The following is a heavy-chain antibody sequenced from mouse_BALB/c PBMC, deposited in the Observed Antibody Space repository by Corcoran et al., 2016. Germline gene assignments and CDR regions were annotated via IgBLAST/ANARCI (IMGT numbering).Heavy chain of an antibody. CDR2: INTETGEP. CDR3: AISPYGNYGIYYAMDY. V-gene: IGHV9-2-1*01. Sequence: QIQLVQSGPELKKPGETVKISCKASGYTFTDYSMHWVKQAPGKGLKWMGWINTETGEPTYADDFKGRFVFSLETSASTAYLQINNLKNEDTATYFCAISPYGNYGIYYAMDYWGQGTSVTVSS. J-gene: IGHJ4*01. CDR1: GYTFTDYS. D-gene: IGHD2-1*01.